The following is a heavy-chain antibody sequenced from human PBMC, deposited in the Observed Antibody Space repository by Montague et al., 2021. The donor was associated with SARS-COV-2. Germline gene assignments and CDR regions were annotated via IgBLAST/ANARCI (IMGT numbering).Heavy chain of an antibody. CDR1: GGSISSSSYY. D-gene: IGHD6-13*01. J-gene: IGHJ6*02. V-gene: IGHV4-39*07. CDR2: IYYSGSP. Sequence: SETLSLTRTLSGGSISSSSYYWGWIRQPPGKGLEWIGCIYYSGSPYYXPSLKSRVTISVDTSKNQFSLKLSSVTAADTAVYYCARVGRQQLVRLSGMDVWGQGTMVTVSS. CDR3: ARVGRQQLVRLSGMDV.